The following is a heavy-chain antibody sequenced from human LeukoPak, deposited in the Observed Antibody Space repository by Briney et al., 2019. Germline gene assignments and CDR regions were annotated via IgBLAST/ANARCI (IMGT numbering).Heavy chain of an antibody. CDR3: ARAGRDYDILTGYYGPLFDY. V-gene: IGHV4-59*06. CDR2: IYYSGST. CDR1: GGSISSYY. J-gene: IGHJ4*02. D-gene: IGHD3-9*01. Sequence: PSETLSLTCTVSGGSISSYYWSWIRQPPGKGLEWIGYIYYSGSTYYNPSLKSRVTISVDTSKNQFSLKLSSVTAADTAVYYCARAGRDYDILTGYYGPLFDYWGQGTLVTVSS.